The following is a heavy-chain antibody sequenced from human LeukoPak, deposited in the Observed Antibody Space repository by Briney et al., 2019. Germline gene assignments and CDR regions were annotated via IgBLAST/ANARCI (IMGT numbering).Heavy chain of an antibody. J-gene: IGHJ4*02. V-gene: IGHV3-53*05. CDR1: GFTFSSYE. Sequence: PGGSLRLSCAASGFTFSSYEMNWVRQAPGKGLEWVSVIYSGGSTYYADSVKGRFTISRDNSKNTLYLQMNSLRAEDTAVYYCAREVRQGHIVVDYWGQGTLVTVSS. CDR3: AREVRQGHIVVDY. CDR2: IYSGGST. D-gene: IGHD2-21*01.